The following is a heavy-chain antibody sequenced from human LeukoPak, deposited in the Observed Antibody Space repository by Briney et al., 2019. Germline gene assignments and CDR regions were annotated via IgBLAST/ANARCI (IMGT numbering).Heavy chain of an antibody. J-gene: IGHJ4*02. Sequence: GASVKVSCKASGYTFTGYYMHWVRQAPGQGREWMGWINPNSGGTNYAQKFQGRVTMTRDTSISTAYMELSRLRSDDTAVYYCARGQVVPAAITPYWGQGTLVTVSS. D-gene: IGHD2-2*01. CDR1: GYTFTGYY. CDR3: ARGQVVPAAITPY. CDR2: INPNSGGT. V-gene: IGHV1-2*02.